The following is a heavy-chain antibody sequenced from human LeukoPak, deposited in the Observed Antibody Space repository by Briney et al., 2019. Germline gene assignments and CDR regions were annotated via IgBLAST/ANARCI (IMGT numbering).Heavy chain of an antibody. D-gene: IGHD3-10*01. V-gene: IGHV4-31*03. J-gene: IGHJ6*03. CDR3: AREPITMVRGRDYMDV. CDR1: GGSIRRGGYY. Sequence: PSETLSLTCTFSGGSIRRGGYYWSGIRQHPGKGLEWIGYTYYSGSTYYNPSLKSRVTISVDTSKNQCSLKLSSVTAEDTAVYYCAREPITMVRGRDYMDVWGKGTTVTVSS. CDR2: TYYSGST.